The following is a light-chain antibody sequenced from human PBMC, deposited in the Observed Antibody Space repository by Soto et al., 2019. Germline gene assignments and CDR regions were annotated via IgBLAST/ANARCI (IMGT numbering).Light chain of an antibody. CDR2: GAS. CDR3: QLSVSYGFT. Sequence: EIVLTQSPGTLSLSPGERATLSCRASQSVTSSYLAWYQQKPGQAPRLLIHGASSRATGIPDRISGSGSGTDFTLTISRLEPEDFAVYYCQLSVSYGFTCGQGTKLEI. V-gene: IGKV3-20*01. J-gene: IGKJ2*01. CDR1: QSVTSSY.